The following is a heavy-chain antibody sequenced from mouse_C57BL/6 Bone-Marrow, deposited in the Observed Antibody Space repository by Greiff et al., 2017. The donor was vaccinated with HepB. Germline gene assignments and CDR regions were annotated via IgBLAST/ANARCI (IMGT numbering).Heavy chain of an antibody. V-gene: IGHV5-4*03. D-gene: IGHD2-1*01. CDR2: ISDGGSYT. J-gene: IGHJ3*01. Sequence: DVKLVESGGGLVKPGGSLKLSCAASGFTFSSYAMSWVRQTPEKRLEWVATISDGGSYTYYPDNVKGRFTISRDNAKNNLYLQMIHLKSEETAMYYWERGRCGNYPDWFAYWGQGTLVTVSA. CDR3: ERGRCGNYPDWFAY. CDR1: GFTFSSYA.